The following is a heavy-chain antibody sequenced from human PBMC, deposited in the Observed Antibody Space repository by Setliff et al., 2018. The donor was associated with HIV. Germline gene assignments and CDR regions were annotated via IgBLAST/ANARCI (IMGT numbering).Heavy chain of an antibody. D-gene: IGHD4-17*01. Sequence: SETLSLTCSVSGVSISNYYWSWIRQPPGKGLEWIGFIYSSGGTNYNPSLKSRVTISVDTSKNQFSLKLNSVTAADTAVYYCARNVGGLRSAVNWFDPWGQGTLVTVSS. CDR2: IYSSGGT. CDR1: GVSISNYY. J-gene: IGHJ5*02. CDR3: ARNVGGLRSAVNWFDP. V-gene: IGHV4-59*08.